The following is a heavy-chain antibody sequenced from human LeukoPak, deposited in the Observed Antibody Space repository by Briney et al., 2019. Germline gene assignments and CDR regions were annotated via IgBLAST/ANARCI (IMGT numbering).Heavy chain of an antibody. J-gene: IGHJ6*02. Sequence: GGSLRLSCAASGFTFSSYWMSWVRQAPGKGLEWVANIKQDGSEKYYVDYVKGRFTISRDNAKNSLYLQMNSLRAEDTAVYYCARDWDYYGSGSYDYYYGMDVWGQGTTVTVSS. CDR3: ARDWDYYGSGSYDYYYGMDV. CDR2: IKQDGSEK. D-gene: IGHD3-10*01. V-gene: IGHV3-7*01. CDR1: GFTFSSYW.